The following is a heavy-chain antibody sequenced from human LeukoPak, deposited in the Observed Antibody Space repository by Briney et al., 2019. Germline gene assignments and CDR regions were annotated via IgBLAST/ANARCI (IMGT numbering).Heavy chain of an antibody. CDR1: GFTFSTYW. CDR2: IKQDGSQK. D-gene: IGHD1-26*01. V-gene: IGHV3-7*05. Sequence: EGSLRLSCAASGFTFSTYWMAWVRQAPGKGLEWVANIKQDGSQKNYVDSVRGRFIISRDNDKNSLYLQMNSLRAEDTAVYYCARDVGGNLDYWGQGILVTVSS. J-gene: IGHJ4*02. CDR3: ARDVGGNLDY.